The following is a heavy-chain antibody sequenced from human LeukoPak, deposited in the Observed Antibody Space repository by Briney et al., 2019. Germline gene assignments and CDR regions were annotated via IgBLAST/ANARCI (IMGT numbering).Heavy chain of an antibody. J-gene: IGHJ5*02. CDR3: ARNAYYDILTGYYPFDP. CDR1: GDSINGYY. Sequence: PSETLSLTCTVSGDSINGYYWNWIRQPPGKGLEWIGYIYYSGSTNYNPSLKSRVTISVDTSKNQFSLKLSSVTAADTAVYYCARNAYYDILTGYYPFDPWGQGTLVTVSS. D-gene: IGHD3-9*01. CDR2: IYYSGST. V-gene: IGHV4-59*01.